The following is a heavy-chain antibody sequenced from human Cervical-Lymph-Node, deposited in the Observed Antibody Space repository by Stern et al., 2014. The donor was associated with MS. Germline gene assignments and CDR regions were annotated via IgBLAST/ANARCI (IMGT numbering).Heavy chain of an antibody. CDR3: ARQRYFDY. V-gene: IGHV5-51*01. Sequence: EVQLVESGPEVKRPGESLKISCQASGYTFTSYWIGWVRQMPGQGLEWIAIIFPGGCNIRYSPAFQGQVTISADKSSSTAYLQWNNLKASDTAIYYCARQRYFDYWGQGTLVTVSS. CDR1: GYTFTSYW. CDR2: IFPGGCNI. J-gene: IGHJ4*02.